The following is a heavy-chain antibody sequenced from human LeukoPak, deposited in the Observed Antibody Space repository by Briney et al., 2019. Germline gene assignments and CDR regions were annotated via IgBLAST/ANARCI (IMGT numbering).Heavy chain of an antibody. Sequence: RASVKVSCKPSGYTFTGYYMPWVRQAPGPGREGMGWINPNSGGTNYAQNFQGRVTMTRDTSISTAYMELSRLRSDDTAVYYCARETSGYVNYWGQGTLVTVSS. CDR3: ARETSGYVNY. CDR2: INPNSGGT. J-gene: IGHJ4*02. V-gene: IGHV1-2*02. CDR1: GYTFTGYY. D-gene: IGHD5-12*01.